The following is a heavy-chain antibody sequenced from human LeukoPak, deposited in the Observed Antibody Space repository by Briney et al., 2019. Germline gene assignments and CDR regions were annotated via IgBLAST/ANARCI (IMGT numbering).Heavy chain of an antibody. CDR3: AKYSGSYYVDY. D-gene: IGHD1-26*01. V-gene: IGHV4-28*01. CDR2: IYYSGST. J-gene: IGHJ4*02. Sequence: PSDTLSLTYAFGGYSISSTNWWGWIRPPPGKGLEWIGYIYYSGSTYYNPSLKSRVTMSVDTSKNQFSLKLSSVTAVDTAVYYCAKYSGSYYVDYWGQGTLVTVSS. CDR1: GYSISSTNW.